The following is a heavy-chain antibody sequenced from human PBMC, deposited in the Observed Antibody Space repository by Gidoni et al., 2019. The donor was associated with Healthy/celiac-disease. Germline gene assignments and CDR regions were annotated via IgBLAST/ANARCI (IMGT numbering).Heavy chain of an antibody. J-gene: IGHJ3*02. V-gene: IGHV4-34*01. CDR1: GGSFSGYY. CDR2: INHSGST. CDR3: ARPREVTAEAFDI. D-gene: IGHD2-21*02. Sequence: QVQLQQWGAGLLKPSETLSLTCAVYGGSFSGYYWSWIRQPPGKGLEWIGEINHSGSTNYNPSLKSRVTISVDTSKNQFSLKLSSVTAADTAVYYCARPREVTAEAFDIWGQGTMVTVSS.